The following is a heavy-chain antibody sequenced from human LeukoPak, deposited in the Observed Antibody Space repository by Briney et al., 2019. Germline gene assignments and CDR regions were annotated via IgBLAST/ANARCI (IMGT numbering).Heavy chain of an antibody. Sequence: GGSLRLSCAASGFTFSSYAMTWVRQAPGKGLEWVSAISGSGGSTYCADSVKGRFTISRDNAKNSLYLQMNSLRAEDTAVYYCARVVVPAAIKVADYWGQGTLVTVSS. CDR2: ISGSGGST. J-gene: IGHJ4*02. CDR1: GFTFSSYA. CDR3: ARVVVPAAIKVADY. V-gene: IGHV3-23*01. D-gene: IGHD2-2*01.